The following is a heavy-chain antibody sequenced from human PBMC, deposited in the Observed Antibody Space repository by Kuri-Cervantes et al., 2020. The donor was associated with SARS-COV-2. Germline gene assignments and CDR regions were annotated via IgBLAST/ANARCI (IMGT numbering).Heavy chain of an antibody. Sequence: GGSLRLSCAVSGFTFSSYSMNWVRQAPGKGLEWVSSISSSSSYIYYADSVKGRFTISRDISKNTVFLQMNRLRPEDTAVYYCASRGVMVEMATEADLYYWGQGTLVTVSS. CDR2: ISSSSSYI. CDR3: ASRGVMVEMATEADLYY. J-gene: IGHJ4*02. D-gene: IGHD5-24*01. CDR1: GFTFSSYS. V-gene: IGHV3-21*01.